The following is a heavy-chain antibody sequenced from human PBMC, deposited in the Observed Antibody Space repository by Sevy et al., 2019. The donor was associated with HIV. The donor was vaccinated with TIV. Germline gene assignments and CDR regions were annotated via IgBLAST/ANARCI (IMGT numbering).Heavy chain of an antibody. V-gene: IGHV4-34*01. D-gene: IGHD3-3*01. CDR2: INHSGST. Sequence: SETLSLTCAVYGGSFSGYYWSWIRQPPGKGLEWIGEINHSGSTNYNPSLKSRVTISVDTSKNQFSLKLSSVTAADTDVYYCAGSPDDDFWSGYYSTWGQGTLVTVSS. CDR1: GGSFSGYY. J-gene: IGHJ4*02. CDR3: AGSPDDDFWSGYYST.